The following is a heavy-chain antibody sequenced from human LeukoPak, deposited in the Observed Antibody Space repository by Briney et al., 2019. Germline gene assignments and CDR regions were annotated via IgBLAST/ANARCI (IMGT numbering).Heavy chain of an antibody. Sequence: ASVKVSCKTSGYSFTSQDMHWVRQAPGQSLEWMGCINPGNGDTKYSQEFQGRVTITRDTSATTAYMELSSLRSDDMAVYYCTLYNYWGQGTLVTVAS. CDR3: TLYNY. D-gene: IGHD2-2*02. V-gene: IGHV1-3*03. J-gene: IGHJ4*02. CDR1: GYSFTSQD. CDR2: INPGNGDT.